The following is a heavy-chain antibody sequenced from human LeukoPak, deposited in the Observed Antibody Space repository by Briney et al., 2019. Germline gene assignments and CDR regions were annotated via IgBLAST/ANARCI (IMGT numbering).Heavy chain of an antibody. J-gene: IGHJ6*02. CDR2: ISWNGDGT. CDR1: GFTFDDYT. V-gene: IGHV3-43*01. CDR3: ARDFRANYYGSGRPMPGARHYNYGMDV. Sequence: PGGSLRLSCAASGFTFDDYTMHWVRQVPGKGLEWVSLISWNGDGTYYADSVKGRFTISRDNSKNSLYLQMNSLRTEDTALYFCARDFRANYYGSGRPMPGARHYNYGMDVWGQGTRSPSP. D-gene: IGHD3-10*01.